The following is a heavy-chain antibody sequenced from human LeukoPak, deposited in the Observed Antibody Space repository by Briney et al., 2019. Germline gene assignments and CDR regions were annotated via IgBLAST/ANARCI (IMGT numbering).Heavy chain of an antibody. D-gene: IGHD6-13*01. CDR1: GFTFSSSG. CDR3: AKPGPSSSWYGYFFDY. Sequence: PGGSLRLSCAASGFTFSSSGMHWVRQAPGKGLEWVTVISYDGSNKYHADSVKGRFTISRDNSKNTLYLQMNSLRAEDTAVYYCAKPGPSSSWYGYFFDYWGQGTLVTVSS. V-gene: IGHV3-30*18. J-gene: IGHJ4*02. CDR2: ISYDGSNK.